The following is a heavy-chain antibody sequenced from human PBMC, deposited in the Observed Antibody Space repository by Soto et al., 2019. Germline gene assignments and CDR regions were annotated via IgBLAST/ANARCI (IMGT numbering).Heavy chain of an antibody. D-gene: IGHD6-19*01. CDR1: GDSVSSNSAA. J-gene: IGHJ6*02. CDR3: ARDTMWSAPNKPPRYSSGWYGYYYYYGMDV. Sequence: PSQTLSLTCVISGDSVSSNSAAWNWIRQSPSRGLEWLGRTYYRSKWYNDYAVSVKSRITINPDTSKNQFSLQLNSVTPEDTAVYYCARDTMWSAPNKPPRYSSGWYGYYYYYGMDVWGQGTTVTVSS. CDR2: TYYRSKWYN. V-gene: IGHV6-1*01.